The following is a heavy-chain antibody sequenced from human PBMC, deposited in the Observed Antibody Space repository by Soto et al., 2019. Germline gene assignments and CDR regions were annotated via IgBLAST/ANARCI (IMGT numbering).Heavy chain of an antibody. J-gene: IGHJ3*02. V-gene: IGHV3-21*01. CDR2: ISSSSSYI. D-gene: IGHD2-2*01. Sequence: GGSLRLSCAASGFTFSSYSMNWVRQAPGKGLEWVSSISSSSSYIYYADSVKGRFTISRDNAKNSLYLQMNSLRAEDTAVYYCARDKDIVVVPAAVDAFDIWGQGTMVTVSS. CDR3: ARDKDIVVVPAAVDAFDI. CDR1: GFTFSSYS.